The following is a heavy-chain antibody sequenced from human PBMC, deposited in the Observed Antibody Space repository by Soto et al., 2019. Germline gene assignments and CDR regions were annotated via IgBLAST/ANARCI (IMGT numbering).Heavy chain of an antibody. CDR1: GYTFTHYG. CDR2: ISTSDGKT. CDR3: ARDGHYADPNCFDP. J-gene: IGHJ5*02. D-gene: IGHD4-17*01. Sequence: GASVKVSCKASGYTFTHYGVSWLRQAPGQGPEWLGWISTSDGKTNYAQKFQGRVTLTTDTSTTTAYMELRSLRSDDTALYYCARDGHYADPNCFDPWGQGTLVNVSS. V-gene: IGHV1-18*01.